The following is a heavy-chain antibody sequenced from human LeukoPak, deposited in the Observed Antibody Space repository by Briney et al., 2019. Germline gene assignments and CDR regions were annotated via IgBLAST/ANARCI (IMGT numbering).Heavy chain of an antibody. CDR3: ARGHHYYDSS. V-gene: IGHV4-34*01. Sequence: PSETLSLTCAVYGGSFSGYYWSWIRQAPGKGLEWIGEINGGGSSKYYPVLKSRVTISVATSKNQYSLKLSSVTAANTAVYYCARGHHYYDSSWGQGTLVTVSS. CDR2: INGGGSS. CDR1: GGSFSGYY. D-gene: IGHD3-22*01. J-gene: IGHJ4*02.